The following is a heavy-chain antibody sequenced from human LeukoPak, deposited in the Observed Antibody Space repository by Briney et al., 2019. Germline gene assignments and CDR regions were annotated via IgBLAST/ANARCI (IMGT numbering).Heavy chain of an antibody. D-gene: IGHD3-3*01. CDR1: GCTFSSYA. CDR2: ISGSGGST. CDR3: ARAYDFWSGYIDY. J-gene: IGHJ4*02. Sequence: PGGSLRLSCAASGCTFSSYAMSWVRQAPGKGLEWVSAISGSGGSTYYADSVKGRFTISRDNSKNTLYLQMNSLRAEDTAVYYCARAYDFWSGYIDYWGQGTLVTVSS. V-gene: IGHV3-23*01.